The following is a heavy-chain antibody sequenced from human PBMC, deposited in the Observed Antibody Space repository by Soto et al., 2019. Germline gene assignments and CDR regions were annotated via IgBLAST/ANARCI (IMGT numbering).Heavy chain of an antibody. J-gene: IGHJ6*02. CDR1: GGSISSSSYY. V-gene: IGHV4-39*01. CDR2: IYYSGST. D-gene: IGHD5-18*01. CDR3: ACIFSGGYGYGFYYYGMDV. Sequence: SETLSLTCTVSGGSISSSSYYWGWIRQPPGKGLEWIGSIYYSGSTYYNPSLKSRVTISVDTSENQFSLKLSSVTAADTAVYYCACIFSGGYGYGFYYYGMDVWGQGTTVTVSS.